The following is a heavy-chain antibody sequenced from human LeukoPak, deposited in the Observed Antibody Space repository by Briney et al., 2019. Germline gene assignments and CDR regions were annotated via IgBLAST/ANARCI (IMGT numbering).Heavy chain of an antibody. CDR3: ARDDNVSGTYRPSHFDY. CDR2: ISGSGGST. CDR1: GFTFSSYA. D-gene: IGHD1-26*01. Sequence: GGSLRLSCAASGFTFSSYAMSWVRQAPGKGLEWVSAISGSGGSTYYADSVKGRFTISRDNSKNTLYLQMNSLRAEDTAVYYCARDDNVSGTYRPSHFDYWGQGTLVTVSS. V-gene: IGHV3-23*01. J-gene: IGHJ4*02.